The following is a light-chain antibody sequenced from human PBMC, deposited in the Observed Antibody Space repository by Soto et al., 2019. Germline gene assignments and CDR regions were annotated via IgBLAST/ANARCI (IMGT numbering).Light chain of an antibody. J-gene: IGLJ3*02. CDR2: LNSDGSH. V-gene: IGLV4-69*01. CDR3: QTWGTVSWV. Sequence: QSVLTQSPSASASLGASVNLTCTLSSGHSSYAIAWHQQQPEKGPRYLMKLNSDGSHSKGDGIPDRFSCSSSGAERYLTISSRQSEDEADYYCQTWGTVSWVFGGGTKLTVL. CDR1: SGHSSYA.